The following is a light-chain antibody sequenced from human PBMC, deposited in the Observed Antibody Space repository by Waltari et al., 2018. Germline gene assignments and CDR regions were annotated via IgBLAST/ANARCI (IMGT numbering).Light chain of an antibody. J-gene: IGLJ7*01. CDR1: SSNIGQNY. CDR2: DNS. Sequence: QSVLTQPPSVSAAPGQRVPISCSGGSSNIGQNYVSWYRQFPGTAPKLLINDNSERPSGIPGRFSGSKSGTSATLDITGLQAGDEADYYCGTWDSSLSGAVFGGGTHLTVL. V-gene: IGLV1-51*01. CDR3: GTWDSSLSGAV.